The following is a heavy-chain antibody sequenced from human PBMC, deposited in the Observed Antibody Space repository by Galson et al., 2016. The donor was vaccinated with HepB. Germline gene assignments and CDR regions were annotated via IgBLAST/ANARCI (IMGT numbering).Heavy chain of an antibody. Sequence: SLRLSCAASGFSLSSYWMSWVRQAPGKGLEWVASIDQSERERDYVDSVKGRLTISGDNAKNALYLQMNSLRVEDTAVYHCVRKRYYYENKKGWFDLWGQGALVTVSS. CDR1: GFSLSSYW. D-gene: IGHD3-22*01. J-gene: IGHJ5*02. CDR2: IDQSERER. CDR3: VRKRYYYENKKGWFDL. V-gene: IGHV3-7*03.